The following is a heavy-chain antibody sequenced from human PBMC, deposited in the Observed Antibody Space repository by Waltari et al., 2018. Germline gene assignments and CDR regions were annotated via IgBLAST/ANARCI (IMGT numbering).Heavy chain of an antibody. CDR2: ISGSGTNI. Sequence: EVQLVESGGGLVQPGGFLRLCLRASGFTFSSYGMNWVRQAPGKGLEWISYISGSGTNIYYADSVKGRFTISRDDAENSLYLQMNSLRAEDTALYYCARRFDSWGQGTRVTVSS. CDR1: GFTFSSYG. V-gene: IGHV3-48*03. J-gene: IGHJ4*02. CDR3: ARRFDS.